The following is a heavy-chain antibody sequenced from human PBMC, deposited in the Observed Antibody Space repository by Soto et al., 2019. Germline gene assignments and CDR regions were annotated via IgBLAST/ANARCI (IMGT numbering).Heavy chain of an antibody. CDR2: ISYDGSNK. CDR3: ARDRGAAGTIYYFAY. Sequence: QVQLVESGGGVVQPGRSLRLSCAASGFTFSSYAMHWVRQAPGKGLEWVAVISYDGSNKYYADSVKGRFTISRDNSKNTLYLQMNSLRAEDTAVYYCARDRGAAGTIYYFAYWGQGTLVTVSS. J-gene: IGHJ4*02. D-gene: IGHD6-13*01. V-gene: IGHV3-30-3*01. CDR1: GFTFSSYA.